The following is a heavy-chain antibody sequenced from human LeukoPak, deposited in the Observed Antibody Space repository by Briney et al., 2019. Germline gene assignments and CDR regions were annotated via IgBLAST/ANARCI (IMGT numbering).Heavy chain of an antibody. CDR3: ARGDYDILTGYLGFDY. CDR2: ISTSGST. D-gene: IGHD3-9*01. CDR1: GGSISSYY. J-gene: IGHJ4*02. V-gene: IGHV4-4*07. Sequence: SETLSLTCTVSGGSISSYYWSWIRQPAGKGREWIGRISTSGSTNYNPSLKSRVTMSVDTSKNQFSLQLSSVTAADTAVYYCARGDYDILTGYLGFDYWGQGTLVTVSS.